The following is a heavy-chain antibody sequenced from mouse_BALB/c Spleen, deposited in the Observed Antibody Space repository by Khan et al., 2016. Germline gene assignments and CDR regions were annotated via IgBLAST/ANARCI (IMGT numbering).Heavy chain of an antibody. D-gene: IGHD1-1*01. CDR1: GYTFTDYS. CDR3: ARSTVVARNYYAMDY. Sequence: QIQLVQSGPELKKPGETVKISCKASGYTFTDYSMHWVKQAPGKGLKWMGWINTETGEPTYADDFKGRFAFSLETSASPAYLEINNLQNEDTATYFCARSTVVARNYYAMDYWGQGTSVTVSS. V-gene: IGHV9-2-1*01. CDR2: INTETGEP. J-gene: IGHJ4*01.